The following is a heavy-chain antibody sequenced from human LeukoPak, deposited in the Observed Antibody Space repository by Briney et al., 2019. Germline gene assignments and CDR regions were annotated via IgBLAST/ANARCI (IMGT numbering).Heavy chain of an antibody. CDR1: GVTFCTFA. V-gene: IGHV1-69*04. CDR3: AREGRWLQFLDI. CDR2: IIPMFGLT. D-gene: IGHD3/OR15-3a*01. J-gene: IGHJ4*02. Sequence: ASVKVSCKPSGVTFCTFAVSWVRQAPGQGLEWLGRIIPMFGLTNITQKVQGRLTITADTDTGTVYMDLESLRSEDTAISYCAREGRWLQFLDIWGQGTRVTVSS.